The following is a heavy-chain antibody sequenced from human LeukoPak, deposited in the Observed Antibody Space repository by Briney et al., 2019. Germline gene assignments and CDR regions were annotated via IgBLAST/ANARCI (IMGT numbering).Heavy chain of an antibody. D-gene: IGHD6-13*01. Sequence: GGSLRLSCAASGFIVSHNYMTWVRQAPGKGLEWISVIYIDGTTYYADSVKGRFTISRDQANNTLYLQMNTLRDEDTAVYYCARGPRYSFYWGQGSLVSVSS. V-gene: IGHV3-53*01. CDR1: GFIVSHNY. J-gene: IGHJ4*02. CDR3: ARGPRYSFY. CDR2: IYIDGTT.